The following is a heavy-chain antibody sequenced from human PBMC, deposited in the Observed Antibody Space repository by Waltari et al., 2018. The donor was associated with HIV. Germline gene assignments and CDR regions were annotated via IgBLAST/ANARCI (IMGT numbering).Heavy chain of an antibody. J-gene: IGHJ4*02. D-gene: IGHD2-2*01. CDR3: ARDRCSSTSCFFDY. CDR1: GFTFSYNL. CDR2: IKQDGSEK. Sequence: EVQLVESGGGLVQPGGSLSLSCAPSGFTFSYNLKGWVRQAPGKGLEWVANIKQDGSEKYFVDSVKGRFTISRDNAKNSLYLQMNSLRAEDTAVYYCARDRCSSTSCFFDYWGQGTLVTVSS. V-gene: IGHV3-7*01.